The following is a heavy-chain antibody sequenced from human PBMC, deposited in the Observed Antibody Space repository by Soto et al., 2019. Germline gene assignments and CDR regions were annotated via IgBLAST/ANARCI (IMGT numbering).Heavy chain of an antibody. CDR2: ISSSSSYI. CDR1: GFTFSSYS. V-gene: IGHV3-21*01. D-gene: IGHD3-10*01. J-gene: IGHJ6*02. CDR3: ARWGGFGVDDYYYGMDV. Sequence: GSLRLSCAASGFTFSSYSINWVRQAPGKGLEWVSSISSSSSYIYYADSVKGRFTISRDNAKNSLYLQMNSLRAEDTAVYYCARWGGFGVDDYYYGMDVCGQGTTVNVSS.